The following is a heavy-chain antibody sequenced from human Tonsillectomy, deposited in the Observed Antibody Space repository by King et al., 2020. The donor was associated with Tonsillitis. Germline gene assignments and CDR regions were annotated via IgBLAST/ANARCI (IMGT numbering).Heavy chain of an antibody. CDR2: MNPNSGNA. CDR3: ARVLAYSGSSVDFNYGMDV. V-gene: IGHV1-8*01. D-gene: IGHD6-19*01. Sequence: HVQLVESGAEVKKPGASVKVSCQASGYTFPTYDIHWVREATGQGLEWMGWMNPNSGNAGYAQKFQGRVTMTRNTSVSTAYMELSSLRSEDTAEYYCARVLAYSGSSVDFNYGMDVWGQGTTVTVSS. J-gene: IGHJ6*02. CDR1: GYTFPTYD.